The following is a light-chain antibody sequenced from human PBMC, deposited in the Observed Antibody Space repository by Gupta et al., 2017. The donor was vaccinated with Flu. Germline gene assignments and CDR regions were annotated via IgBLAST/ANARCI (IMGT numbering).Light chain of an antibody. Sequence: QSVLTQPPSASGTPGQTVTVSCSGSSSNIGNNYVYWYHQLPGTAPKLLIYRSHQRPSGVPDRFSGSKSGTSASLAIIGLRSEDEGHYSGAAWDGNMSGLVFGGGTKVTVL. J-gene: IGLJ3*02. CDR2: RSH. CDR1: SSNIGNNY. CDR3: AAWDGNMSGLV. V-gene: IGLV1-47*01.